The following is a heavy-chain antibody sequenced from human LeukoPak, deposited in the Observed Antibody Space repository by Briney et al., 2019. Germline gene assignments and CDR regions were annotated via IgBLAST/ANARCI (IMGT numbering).Heavy chain of an antibody. J-gene: IGHJ5*02. CDR3: AKEGGRFAFGNWFDP. Sequence: GGSLRLSCAASGFTFSSYGMHWVRQAPGKGLEWVAVISYDGSNKYYADSVKGRFTISRDNSKNTLYLQMNSLRAVDTAVYYCAKEGGRFAFGNWFDPWGQGTLVTVSS. CDR2: ISYDGSNK. V-gene: IGHV3-30*18. CDR1: GFTFSSYG. D-gene: IGHD3-10*01.